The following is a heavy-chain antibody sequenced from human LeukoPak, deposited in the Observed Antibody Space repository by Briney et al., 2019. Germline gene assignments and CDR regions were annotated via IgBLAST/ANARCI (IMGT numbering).Heavy chain of an antibody. D-gene: IGHD6-19*01. CDR2: ISGSGGST. V-gene: IGHV3-23*01. CDR3: AKVLHSSGWYFDY. Sequence: GGSLRLSCAASGFTFSSYAMSWVRQAPGKGLEWVSAISGSGGSTYYADSVKGRFTISRGNSKNTLYLQMNSLRAEDTAVYYCAKVLHSSGWYFDYWGQGTLVTVSS. CDR1: GFTFSSYA. J-gene: IGHJ4*02.